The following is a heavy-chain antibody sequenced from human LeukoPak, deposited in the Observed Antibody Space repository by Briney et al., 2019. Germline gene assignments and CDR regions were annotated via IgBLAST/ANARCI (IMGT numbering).Heavy chain of an antibody. V-gene: IGHV4-59*08. J-gene: IGHJ5*02. CDR1: GGSISGFY. D-gene: IGHD1-26*01. Sequence: PSETLSLTCTVSGGSISGFYWSWIRQPPGKGLEWIGHIYYSGSTSYNPSIKSRVTISVDTSKNQFSLKLSSVTAADTAVYYCARHGGSYFPVLPFDPWGQGTLVTVSS. CDR3: ARHGGSYFPVLPFDP. CDR2: IYYSGST.